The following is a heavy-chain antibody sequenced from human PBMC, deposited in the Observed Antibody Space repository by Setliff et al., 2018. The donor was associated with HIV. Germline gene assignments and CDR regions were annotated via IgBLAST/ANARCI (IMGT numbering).Heavy chain of an antibody. CDR3: VRDRGEVPTALFDY. Sequence: PGGSLRLSCAASGFSFSIYAMSWVRQAPGKGLEWVSGISGSGISTYYADSVKGRFTISRDNANDSLYLQMTSLRADDTAVYYCVRDRGEVPTALFDYWGQGTLVTVSS. D-gene: IGHD2-2*01. V-gene: IGHV3-23*01. CDR1: GFSFSIYA. CDR2: ISGSGIST. J-gene: IGHJ4*02.